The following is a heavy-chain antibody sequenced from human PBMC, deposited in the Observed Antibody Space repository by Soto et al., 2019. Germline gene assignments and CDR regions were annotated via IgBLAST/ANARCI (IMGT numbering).Heavy chain of an antibody. D-gene: IGHD3-3*01. V-gene: IGHV4-38-2*01. CDR2: IYYSGST. Sequence: PSGPLALTCAISGYSIGSGYYWGGSLDPPRKGLEWITSIYYSGSTYYNPSLKSRVTMSVDTSKNQFSLKLKSVTAADTAVYYCARSSSRALRSLEWVDPLDCWGQGTPVTVSS. CDR1: GYSIGSGYY. J-gene: IGHJ4*02. CDR3: ARSSSRALRSLEWVDPLDC.